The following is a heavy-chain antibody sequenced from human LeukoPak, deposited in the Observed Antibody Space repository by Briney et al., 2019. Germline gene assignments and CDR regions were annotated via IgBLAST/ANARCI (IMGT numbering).Heavy chain of an antibody. CDR1: GYTFTDYP. J-gene: IGHJ4*02. CDR2: INPKSGGT. V-gene: IGHV1-2*06. D-gene: IGHD2-21*01. Sequence: GASVKVSCKASGYTFTDYPIHWVRQAPGQGLEWMGRINPKSGGTNYAQRFQGRVTMTRDTSISTAYMELSRLRSDDTAVYYCARDRWGSYYFDYWGQGTLVTVSS. CDR3: ARDRWGSYYFDY.